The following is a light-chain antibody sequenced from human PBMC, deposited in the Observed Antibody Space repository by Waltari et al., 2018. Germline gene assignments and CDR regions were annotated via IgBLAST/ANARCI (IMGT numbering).Light chain of an antibody. CDR1: QSVSSN. CDR2: GAS. V-gene: IGKV3-15*01. Sequence: EIVMTQSPATLSVSPGERATRSCRASQSVSSNLAWYQQKPGQAPRLLIYGASTRATVIPARFRGSGSGTEFTLTISSLQSEDFAVYYCQQYNNWPPITFGQGTRLEIK. CDR3: QQYNNWPPIT. J-gene: IGKJ5*01.